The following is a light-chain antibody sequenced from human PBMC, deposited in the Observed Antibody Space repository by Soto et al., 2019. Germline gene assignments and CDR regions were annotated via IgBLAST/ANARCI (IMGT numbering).Light chain of an antibody. J-gene: IGKJ1*01. CDR3: QRYNSAPQT. V-gene: IGKV1-27*01. Sequence: DIQMTQSPSSLSASVGDRVTITCRASQGISNYLAWYQQKPGRVLELLIYAASTLQSGVPSRFSGSGSGTDFTLTISSLQPEDVATYYCQRYNSAPQTFGQGTKVEIK. CDR1: QGISNY. CDR2: AAS.